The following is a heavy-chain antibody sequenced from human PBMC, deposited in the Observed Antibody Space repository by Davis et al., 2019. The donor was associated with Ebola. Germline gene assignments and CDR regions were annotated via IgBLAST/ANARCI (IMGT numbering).Heavy chain of an antibody. Sequence: SGPTLVKPTQTLTLTCSFSGFSLSTRGVTVGWIRQSPGKALEWLALIHWDDDERYSPSLESRLTITKDTSKTQVVLTMTNMDPVDTGTYYCAHRPVRNGYDPFDYWGQGILVTVSS. J-gene: IGHJ4*02. CDR1: GFSLSTRGVT. V-gene: IGHV2-5*02. CDR2: IHWDDDE. CDR3: AHRPVRNGYDPFDY. D-gene: IGHD5-12*01.